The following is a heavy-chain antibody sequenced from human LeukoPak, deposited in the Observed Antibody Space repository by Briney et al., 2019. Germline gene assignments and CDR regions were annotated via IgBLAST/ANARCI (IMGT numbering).Heavy chain of an antibody. CDR1: GFTFSSYA. CDR2: ISSNGGST. J-gene: IGHJ4*02. V-gene: IGHV3-64*01. Sequence: GGSLRLSCAASGFTFSSYAMHWVRQAPGKGLEYVSAISSNGGSTYYANSVKGRFTISRDSSKNTLYLQMGSLRAEDMAVYYCARVDPNSYYFDYWGQGTLVTVSS. CDR3: ARVDPNSYYFDY.